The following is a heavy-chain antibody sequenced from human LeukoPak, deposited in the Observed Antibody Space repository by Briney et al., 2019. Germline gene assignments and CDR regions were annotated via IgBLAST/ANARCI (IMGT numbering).Heavy chain of an antibody. D-gene: IGHD2-2*01. J-gene: IGHJ5*02. V-gene: IGHV1-8*03. CDR2: MNPNSGNT. Sequence: ASVKVSCKASGYTFTSYDINWVRQATGQGLEWMGWMNPNSGNTGYAQKFQGRVTITRNTSISTAYMELSSLRSEDTAVYYCARFRRNNGVGTRGVVVPAATKNWFDPWGQGTLVTVSS. CDR1: GYTFTSYD. CDR3: ARFRRNNGVGTRGVVVPAATKNWFDP.